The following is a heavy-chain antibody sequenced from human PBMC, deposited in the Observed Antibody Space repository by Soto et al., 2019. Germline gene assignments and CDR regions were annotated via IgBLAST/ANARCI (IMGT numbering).Heavy chain of an antibody. Sequence: ASVKVSCKASGYTFTGYYMHWVRQAPGQGLEWMGWINPNSGGTNYAQKFQGWVTMTRDTSISTAYMELSRLRSDDTAVYYCARDRGYCSSTSCYAGYYYGMDVWGQGTTVTSP. CDR2: INPNSGGT. D-gene: IGHD2-2*01. CDR3: ARDRGYCSSTSCYAGYYYGMDV. V-gene: IGHV1-2*04. J-gene: IGHJ6*02. CDR1: GYTFTGYY.